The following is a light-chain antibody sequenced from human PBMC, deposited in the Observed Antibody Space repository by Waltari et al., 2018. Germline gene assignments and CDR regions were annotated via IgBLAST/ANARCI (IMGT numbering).Light chain of an antibody. CDR3: QQYGSTPRT. CDR1: ESVSSSA. CDR2: GAS. J-gene: IGKJ1*01. Sequence: RATESVSSSALACYQPNPGRAPRLLLFGASTRATGTPDRFSGNGSWAEFTLTISRLEPEDFAIYYCQQYGSTPRTFGQGTKVEIK. V-gene: IGKV3-20*01.